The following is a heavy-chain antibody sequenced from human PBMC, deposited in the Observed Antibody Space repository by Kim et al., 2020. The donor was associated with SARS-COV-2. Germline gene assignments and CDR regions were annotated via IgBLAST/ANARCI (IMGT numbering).Heavy chain of an antibody. CDR3: ARAGGDYWYYFDY. D-gene: IGHD4-17*01. V-gene: IGHV3-30*01. Sequence: YADSVKGRFTISRDNSQNTLYLQMNSLRAEDTAVYYCARAGGDYWYYFDYWGQGTLVTVSS. J-gene: IGHJ4*02.